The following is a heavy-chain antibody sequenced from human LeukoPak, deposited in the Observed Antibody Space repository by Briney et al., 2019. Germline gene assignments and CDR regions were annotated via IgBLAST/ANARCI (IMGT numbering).Heavy chain of an antibody. CDR2: IKNKTDGGTT. CDR3: ARGTPSSSGWLYYGMDV. J-gene: IGHJ6*02. V-gene: IGHV3-15*01. D-gene: IGHD6-19*01. Sequence: PGGSPRLSCAASGFTFSNAWVRWVRQAPGEGLEWGGRIKNKTDGGTTDYAAPVKGRFTISRDDSKNTLYLQMNSLRAEDTAVYHCARGTPSSSGWLYYGMDVWGQGTTVTVSS. CDR1: GFTFSNAW.